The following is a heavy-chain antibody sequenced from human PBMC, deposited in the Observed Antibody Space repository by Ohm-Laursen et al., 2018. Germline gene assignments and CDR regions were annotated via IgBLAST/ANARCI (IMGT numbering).Heavy chain of an antibody. J-gene: IGHJ5*02. V-gene: IGHV4-59*05. CDR1: GGSISSYY. CDR3: ARGLWWFDP. Sequence: GTLSLTCSVSGGSISSYYWTWIRQPPGKGLEWIGSFYYSGSTYYTPSLKSRVTISVDMSKNQFSLKVSSVTAADTALYYCARGLWWFDPWGQGTLVTVSS. CDR2: FYYSGST.